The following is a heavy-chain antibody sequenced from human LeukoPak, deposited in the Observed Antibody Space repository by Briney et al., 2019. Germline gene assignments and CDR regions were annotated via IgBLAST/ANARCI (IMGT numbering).Heavy chain of an antibody. D-gene: IGHD5-18*01. CDR2: ISGSGGST. CDR1: GFSFSSYA. J-gene: IGHJ4*02. Sequence: PGGSLRLSCEAAGFSFSSYAMSWVRQAPGKGLEWVSAISGSGGSTYYADSVKGRFTISRDNSKNTLYLQMNSLRAEDTAVYYCAKDLLIQLWLQSDFDYWGQGTLVTVSS. V-gene: IGHV3-23*01. CDR3: AKDLLIQLWLQSDFDY.